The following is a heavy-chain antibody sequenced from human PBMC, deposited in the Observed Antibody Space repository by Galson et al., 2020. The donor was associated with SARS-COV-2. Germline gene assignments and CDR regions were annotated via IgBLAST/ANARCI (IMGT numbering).Heavy chain of an antibody. CDR2: IIGSGDNT. V-gene: IGHV3-23*01. D-gene: IGHD4-17*01. Sequence: GSLRLSCAASGFTFSRYAMSWVRQAPGKGLEWVSVIIGSGDNTYYADSVKGRFTISRDNSKNTLYLQMNRLRAEDTAVYYCAKKGGNGDYLNSFDSWGQGTLVTVSS. CDR3: AKKGGNGDYLNSFDS. CDR1: GFTFSRYA. J-gene: IGHJ4*02.